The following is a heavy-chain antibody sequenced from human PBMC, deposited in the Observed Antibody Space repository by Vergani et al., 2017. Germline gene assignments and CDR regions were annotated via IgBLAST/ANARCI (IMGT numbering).Heavy chain of an antibody. V-gene: IGHV1-46*03. CDR3: ARDGSGGSPFAMDV. CDR2: IYPSGGK. CDR1: GYTFTSYD. D-gene: IGHD2-15*01. Sequence: QVQLVQSGAEVKKPGASVQVSCKASGYTFTSYDMHWVRQAPGQGLEWMGKIYPSGGKNYAQKFQGRVTMTKDTSTSTVDMELSSLGSEDTAMYYCARDGSGGSPFAMDVWGQGTTVTVSS. J-gene: IGHJ6*02.